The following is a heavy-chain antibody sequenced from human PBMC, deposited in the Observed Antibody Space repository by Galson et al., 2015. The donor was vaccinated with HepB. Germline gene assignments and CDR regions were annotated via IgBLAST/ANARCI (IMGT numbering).Heavy chain of an antibody. CDR2: INSDGTNI. V-gene: IGHV3-74*01. CDR1: GFNFNDYW. J-gene: IGHJ4*02. CDR3: ARSDCTSHRQTPHFFDS. Sequence: SLRLSCAASGFNFNDYWMHWVRQAPGEGPVWVSRINSDGTNIYYADSVKGRFIVSRDNAKDTLYLQMDSLRAEDSALYYCARSDCTSHRQTPHFFDSWGPGTLVTVSS. D-gene: IGHD2-2*01.